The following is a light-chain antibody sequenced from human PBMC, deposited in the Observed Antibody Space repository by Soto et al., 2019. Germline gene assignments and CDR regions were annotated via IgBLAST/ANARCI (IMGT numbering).Light chain of an antibody. CDR3: SSYTTISTVI. J-gene: IGLJ2*01. Sequence: SVLTQPASVSGSPGQTITISCTGTSSDVGGYNYVSWYQQHPGKAPKLMIYEVSHRPSGVSNRFSGSKSGNTASLTISGLQAEDEAAYYCSSYTTISTVIFGGGTKLTVL. V-gene: IGLV2-14*01. CDR2: EVS. CDR1: SSDVGGYNY.